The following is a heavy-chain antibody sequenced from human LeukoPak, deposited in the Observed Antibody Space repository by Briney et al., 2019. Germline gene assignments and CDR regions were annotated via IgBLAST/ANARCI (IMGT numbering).Heavy chain of an antibody. J-gene: IGHJ4*02. CDR3: ARKNYDFWSGFLDY. Sequence: PGGSLRLSCAASGFTFSSYSMNWVRQAPGKGLEWVSSISSSSSYIYYADSVKVRFTISRDNAKNSLYLQMNSLRAEDTAVYYCARKNYDFWSGFLDYWGQGTLVTVSS. CDR2: ISSSSSYI. CDR1: GFTFSSYS. V-gene: IGHV3-21*01. D-gene: IGHD3-3*01.